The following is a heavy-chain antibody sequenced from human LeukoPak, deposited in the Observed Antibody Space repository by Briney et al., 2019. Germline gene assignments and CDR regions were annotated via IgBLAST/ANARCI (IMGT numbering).Heavy chain of an antibody. V-gene: IGHV1-46*01. Sequence: ASVKVSCKASGYTFTSYYMHWVRQAPGQGLEWMGIINPSGGSTSYAQKFQGRVTITRDMSASTVYMELSSLRSEDTAVYYCARESIRDSSGSIFDYWGQGTLVTVSS. CDR3: ARESIRDSSGSIFDY. CDR2: INPSGGST. CDR1: GYTFTSYY. J-gene: IGHJ4*02. D-gene: IGHD3-22*01.